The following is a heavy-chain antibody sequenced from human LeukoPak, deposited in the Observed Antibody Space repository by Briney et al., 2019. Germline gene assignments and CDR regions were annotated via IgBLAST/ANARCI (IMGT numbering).Heavy chain of an antibody. CDR1: GYSFTSYW. CDR3: ARPSIAAAGPGAYFQH. V-gene: IGHV5-51*01. J-gene: IGHJ1*01. CDR2: IYPGDSDT. Sequence: GESLKISCKGSGYSFTSYWIGWVRQMPGKGLEWMGIIYPGDSDTRYSPSFRGQVTFSADKSISTAYLQWSSLKASGTAMYYCARPSIAAAGPGAYFQHWGQGTLVTVSS. D-gene: IGHD6-13*01.